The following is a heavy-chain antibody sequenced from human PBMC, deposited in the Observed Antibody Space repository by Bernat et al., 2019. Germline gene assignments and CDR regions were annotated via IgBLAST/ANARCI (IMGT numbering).Heavy chain of an antibody. Sequence: EVQLVESGGGLVKPGGSLRLSCAASGFTFSSYSMNWVRQAPGKGLEWVSSFSRSSSSYIYYADSVKGRFTISRDNAKNSLYLQMNSLRAEDTAVYYCARDRYNIVDYYDSSGYYYLGGMDVWGQGTTVTISS. J-gene: IGHJ6*02. CDR1: GFTFSSYS. D-gene: IGHD3-22*01. CDR2: FSRSSSSYI. V-gene: IGHV3-21*01. CDR3: ARDRYNIVDYYDSSGYYYLGGMDV.